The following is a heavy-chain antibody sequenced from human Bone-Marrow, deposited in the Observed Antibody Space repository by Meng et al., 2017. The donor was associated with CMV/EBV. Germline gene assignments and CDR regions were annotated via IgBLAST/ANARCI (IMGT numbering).Heavy chain of an antibody. J-gene: IGHJ4*02. CDR1: GFSLTSSGVG. D-gene: IGHD3-3*01. CDR3: AHNPYDFWSGFQN. V-gene: IGHV2-5*01. Sequence: SGPTLVKLTQPLTLTCTLPGFSLTSSGVGVACVRQPPGKALEWLALIYWNDDRRYSPSLKSRLTIAKDTSKNQVVLTMTNVDAVDTASYYCAHNPYDFWSGFQNWGQGILVTVSS. CDR2: IYWNDDR.